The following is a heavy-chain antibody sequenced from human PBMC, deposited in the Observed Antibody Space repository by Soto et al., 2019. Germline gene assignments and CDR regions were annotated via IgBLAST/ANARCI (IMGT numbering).Heavy chain of an antibody. V-gene: IGHV1-3*01. J-gene: IGHJ4*02. Sequence: QVQLVQSGAEVKKPGASVKVSCKASGYTFTSYAMHWVRQAPGQRLEWMGWINAGNGNTKYSQKFQGRVTITRDTSASTAYMELTSLRSEATAVYYCARSSGYYYVDYWGQGALVTFSS. CDR3: ARSSGYYYVDY. CDR1: GYTFTSYA. CDR2: INAGNGNT. D-gene: IGHD3-22*01.